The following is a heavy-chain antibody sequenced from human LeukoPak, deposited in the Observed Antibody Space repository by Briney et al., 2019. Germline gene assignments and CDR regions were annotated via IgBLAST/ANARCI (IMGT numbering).Heavy chain of an antibody. Sequence: GGSLRLSCAASGFTFSSYSMNWVRQAPGKGLEWVSSISSSSSYIYYADSVKGRFTISRDNAKNSLYPQMNSLRAEDTAVYYCAREREKWELLAPDYWGQGTLVTVSS. D-gene: IGHD1-26*01. V-gene: IGHV3-21*01. J-gene: IGHJ4*02. CDR2: ISSSSSYI. CDR1: GFTFSSYS. CDR3: AREREKWELLAPDY.